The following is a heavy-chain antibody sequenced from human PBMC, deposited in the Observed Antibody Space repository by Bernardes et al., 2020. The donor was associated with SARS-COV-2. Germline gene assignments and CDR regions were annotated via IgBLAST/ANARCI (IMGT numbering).Heavy chain of an antibody. CDR1: RITFVIPG. D-gene: IGHD2-21*01. J-gene: IGHJ4*02. CDR2: IRKSVAAS. V-gene: IGHV3-48*03. CDR3: ARGIETVDL. Sequence: SRITFVIPGFNWVRQGPGKGLQWLAHIRKSVAASYYSDSVKGRFTVSRDNAKHSLYLQIYGLTVGDTAVYYCARGIETVDLWGQGTLVTVSS.